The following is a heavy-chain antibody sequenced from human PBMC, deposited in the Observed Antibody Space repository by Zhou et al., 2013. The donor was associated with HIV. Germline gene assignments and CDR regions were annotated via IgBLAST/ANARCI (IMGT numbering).Heavy chain of an antibody. J-gene: IGHJ3*02. V-gene: IGHV1-3*04. D-gene: IGHD6-19*01. CDR3: AREGPWLVGRGAFDI. Sequence: QVQLVQSGAEVKKPGASVRVSCKASGYTFTSYAMHWVRQAPGQGLEWMGWINTGNGNTKYSQNYQGRVTITRDTSATTAYMELNSLTYEDTSVYYCAREGPWLVGRGAFDIWGQGTMVTVS. CDR1: GYTFTSYA. CDR2: INTGNGNT.